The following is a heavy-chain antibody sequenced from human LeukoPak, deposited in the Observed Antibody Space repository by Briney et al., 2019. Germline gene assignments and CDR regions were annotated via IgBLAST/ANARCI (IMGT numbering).Heavy chain of an antibody. CDR2: ISGSGGST. J-gene: IGHJ3*02. D-gene: IGHD2-15*01. Sequence: GGSLRLSCAASGFTFGSYAMSWVRQAPGKGLEWVSAISGSGGSTYYADSVKGRFTISRDNSKNTLYLQMNSLRAEDTAVYYCAKSYCSGGSCYSYAFDIWGQGTMVTVSS. CDR1: GFTFGSYA. V-gene: IGHV3-23*01. CDR3: AKSYCSGGSCYSYAFDI.